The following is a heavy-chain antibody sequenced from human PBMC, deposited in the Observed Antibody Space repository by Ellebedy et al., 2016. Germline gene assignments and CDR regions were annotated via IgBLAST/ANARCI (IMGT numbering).Heavy chain of an antibody. CDR1: GYTFTTYG. CDR2: IRVYNGDS. V-gene: IGHV1-18*01. J-gene: IGHJ4*02. CDR3: GRDSLGYTSLTDY. D-gene: IGHD3-16*02. Sequence: ASVKVSCXASGYTFTTYGISWVRQAPGQGLEWMGWIRVYNGDSNYAQKLQGRVSLTTDTSTSTAYMELRSLGSDDTAVYYCGRDSLGYTSLTDYWGQGTLVIVSS.